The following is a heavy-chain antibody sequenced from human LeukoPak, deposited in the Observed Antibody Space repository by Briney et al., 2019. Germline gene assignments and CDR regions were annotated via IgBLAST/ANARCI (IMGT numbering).Heavy chain of an antibody. D-gene: IGHD3-10*01. CDR1: GGSFSGYY. CDR3: ARVWDYYGSGTYYY. J-gene: IGHJ4*02. Sequence: PSETLSFTCAVYGGSFSGYYWSWIRQPPGKGLEWIGEINHSGSTNYNPSLKSRVTISVDTSKNQFSLKLSSVTAADTAVYYCARVWDYYGSGTYYYWGQGTLVTVSS. V-gene: IGHV4-34*01. CDR2: INHSGST.